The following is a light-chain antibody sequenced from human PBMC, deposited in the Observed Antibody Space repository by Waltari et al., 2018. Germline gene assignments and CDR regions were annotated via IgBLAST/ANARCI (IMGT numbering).Light chain of an antibody. J-gene: IGLJ3*02. CDR3: QTGGHGTWV. CDR2: VNSDGSH. V-gene: IGLV4-69*01. Sequence: QLVLTQSPSASASLGASVKLTCTLSSGHSTNIIPWLPQQPEKVPRFLMNVNSDGSHNKGVGIPDRFSGSSSGAERYLTISSLQSEDEADYYCQTGGHGTWVFGGGTRLTVL. CDR1: SGHSTNI.